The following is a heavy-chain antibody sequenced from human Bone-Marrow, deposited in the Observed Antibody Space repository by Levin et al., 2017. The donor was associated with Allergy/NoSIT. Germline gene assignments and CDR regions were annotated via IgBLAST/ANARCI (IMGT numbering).Heavy chain of an antibody. CDR2: VSYSGST. CDR3: AGDEYSSTWYKY. V-gene: IGHV4-39*07. CDR1: GGSIGAINYY. D-gene: IGHD6-13*01. Sequence: SETLSLTCTVSGGSIGAINYYWGWVRQPPGKGLEWVGSVSYSGSTYYKPSLESRVIISVDMSKNQFSLKLTSVTAADTAVYYCAGDEYSSTWYKYWGQGTLVTVSS. J-gene: IGHJ4*02.